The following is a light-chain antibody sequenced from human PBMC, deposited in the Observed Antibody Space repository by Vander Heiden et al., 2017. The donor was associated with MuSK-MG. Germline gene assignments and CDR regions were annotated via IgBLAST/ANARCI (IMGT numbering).Light chain of an antibody. J-gene: IGKJ3*01. CDR2: DAS. V-gene: IGKV1-33*01. Sequence: DIQMTQSPSSLSASVGDRVTITCQASQDISNYLNWYQQKPGKAPKLLIYDASNLETGVPSRFSGSGSGTDFTFTISSLQPEDIATYYCQQDYNPLFTFGHGTKVDIK. CDR3: QQDYNPLFT. CDR1: QDISNY.